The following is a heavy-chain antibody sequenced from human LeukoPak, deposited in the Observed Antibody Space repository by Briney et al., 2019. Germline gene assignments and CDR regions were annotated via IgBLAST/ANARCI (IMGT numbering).Heavy chain of an antibody. CDR1: GFTFSSYA. D-gene: IGHD3-3*01. J-gene: IGHJ3*02. V-gene: IGHV3-30-3*01. Sequence: GGSLRLSCAASGFTFSSYAMHWVRQAPGKGLEWVAVISHDGSNKYYADSVKGRFTISRDNAKNSLYLQMNSLRAEDTAVYYCARSGFWSASIDAFDIWGQGTMVTVSS. CDR2: ISHDGSNK. CDR3: ARSGFWSASIDAFDI.